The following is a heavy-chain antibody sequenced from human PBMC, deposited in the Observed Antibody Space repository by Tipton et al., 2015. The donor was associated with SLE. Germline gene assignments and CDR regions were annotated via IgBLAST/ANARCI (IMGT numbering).Heavy chain of an antibody. J-gene: IGHJ3*02. Sequence: QLVQSGPEVKKPGSSVKVSCKASGGTFTSYGISWVRQAPGQGLEWMGWISAYNGNTNYAQKLQGRVTMTTDTSTSTAYMELRSLRSDDTAVYYCARAGRSTSHDAFDIWGQGTLVTVSS. V-gene: IGHV1-18*01. D-gene: IGHD2-2*01. CDR2: ISAYNGNT. CDR3: ARAGRSTSHDAFDI. CDR1: GGTFTSYG.